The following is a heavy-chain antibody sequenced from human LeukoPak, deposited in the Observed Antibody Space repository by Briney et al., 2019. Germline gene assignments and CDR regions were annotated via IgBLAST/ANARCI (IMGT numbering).Heavy chain of an antibody. Sequence: SETLPLTCTVSGGSISSYYWSWIRQPPGKGLEWIGYIYYSGSTNYNPSLKSRVTISVDTSKNQFSLKLSSVTAADTAVYYCARGAGLLSYFDYWGQGTLVTVSS. CDR3: ARGAGLLSYFDY. CDR2: IYYSGST. CDR1: GGSISSYY. V-gene: IGHV4-59*01. D-gene: IGHD3-10*01. J-gene: IGHJ4*02.